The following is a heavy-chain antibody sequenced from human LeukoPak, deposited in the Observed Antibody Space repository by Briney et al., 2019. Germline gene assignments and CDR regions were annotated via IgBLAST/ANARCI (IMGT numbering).Heavy chain of an antibody. Sequence: GGSLILSCAASGFTFSSYAMSWVRQAPGKGLEWVSAISGSGGSTYYADSVKGRFTISRDNSKNTLYLQMNSLRAEDTAVYYCAKTRLRALNYFDYWGQGTLVTVSS. CDR3: AKTRLRALNYFDY. V-gene: IGHV3-23*01. J-gene: IGHJ4*02. D-gene: IGHD4-17*01. CDR2: ISGSGGST. CDR1: GFTFSSYA.